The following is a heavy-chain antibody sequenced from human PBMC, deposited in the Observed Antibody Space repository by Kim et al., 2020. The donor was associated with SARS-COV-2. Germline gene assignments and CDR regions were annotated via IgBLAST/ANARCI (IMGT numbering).Heavy chain of an antibody. Sequence: SETLSLTCAVYGGSFSGYYWSWIRQPPGKGLEWIGEINHSGSTNYNPSLKSRVTISVDTSKNQFSLKLSSVTAADTAVYYCARSGYSSSWYLPWGQGTLV. CDR1: GGSFSGYY. CDR3: ARSGYSSSWYLP. V-gene: IGHV4-34*01. CDR2: INHSGST. D-gene: IGHD6-13*01. J-gene: IGHJ5*02.